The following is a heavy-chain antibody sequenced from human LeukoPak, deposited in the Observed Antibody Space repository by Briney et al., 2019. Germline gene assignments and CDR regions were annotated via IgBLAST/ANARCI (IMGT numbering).Heavy chain of an antibody. V-gene: IGHV5-51*01. D-gene: IGHD2-2*01. CDR3: ARRQGCSSTSCPPDY. J-gene: IGHJ4*02. CDR1: GDSFTTYL. Sequence: GESLKISCRGSGDSFTTYLIGGVRQMPGKGLEWMGMIYPGDSDTRYTPSFQAQVTMSADTSITTDYLQWSSLKASATAMYYCARRQGCSSTSCPPDYWGQGTLVTVSP. CDR2: IYPGDSDT.